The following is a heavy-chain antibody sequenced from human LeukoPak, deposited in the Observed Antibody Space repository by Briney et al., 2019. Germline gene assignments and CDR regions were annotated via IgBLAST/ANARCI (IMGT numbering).Heavy chain of an antibody. J-gene: IGHJ4*02. CDR1: GFIFSDYW. CDR2: IKYDGSST. CDR3: ASWEWLPFDY. Sequence: LPGGSLRLSCAASGFIFSDYWMHWVRQGPGKGLEWVSRIKYDGSSTSYADSVKGRFTISRDNAKNSLYLQMNSLRAEDTAVYYCASWEWLPFDYWGQGTLVTVSS. V-gene: IGHV3-74*01. D-gene: IGHD3-3*01.